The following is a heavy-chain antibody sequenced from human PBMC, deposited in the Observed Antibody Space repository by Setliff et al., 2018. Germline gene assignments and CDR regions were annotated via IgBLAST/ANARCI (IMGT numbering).Heavy chain of an antibody. D-gene: IGHD3-9*01. J-gene: IGHJ4*02. CDR2: MNPNSGNT. CDR1: GYTFTSYD. Sequence: GASVKVSCKASGYTFTSYDINWVRQATGQGLEWMGWMNPNSGNTGYAQKFQGRVTMTRNTSISTAYMKLSSLRSEDTAVYYCARGLKLRYFDWPIDYWGQGTLVTVSS. CDR3: ARGLKLRYFDWPIDY. V-gene: IGHV1-8*01.